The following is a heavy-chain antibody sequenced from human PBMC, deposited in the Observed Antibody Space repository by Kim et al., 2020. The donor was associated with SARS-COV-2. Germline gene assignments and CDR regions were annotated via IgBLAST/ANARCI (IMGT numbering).Heavy chain of an antibody. V-gene: IGHV3-23*01. CDR1: GFTLSTYG. Sequence: GGSLRLSCSASGFTLSTYGMNWVRQAPGKGLEWVSSISGGGDSAHVADSVQGRFSISRDNAKNTLFLQMNSLRAEDTAVYYCAKDMLRDYSASAGHFRSDCCYIWGQGTRVSVST. D-gene: IGHD3-10*01. CDR2: ISGGGDSA. J-gene: IGHJ1*01. CDR3: AKDMLRDYSASAGHFRSDCCYI.